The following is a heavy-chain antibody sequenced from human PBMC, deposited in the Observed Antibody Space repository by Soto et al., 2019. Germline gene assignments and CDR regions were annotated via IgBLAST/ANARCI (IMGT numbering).Heavy chain of an antibody. CDR2: IKSKTDGGTT. Sequence: GGSLRLSCAAPGFTFSNAWMNWVRQAPGKGLEWVGRIKSKTDGGTTDYAAPVKGRFTISRDDSKNTLYLQMNSLKTEDTAVYYCTTVGIAARPYYYYGMDVWGQGTTVTVSS. D-gene: IGHD6-6*01. CDR3: TTVGIAARPYYYYGMDV. V-gene: IGHV3-15*07. CDR1: GFTFSNAW. J-gene: IGHJ6*02.